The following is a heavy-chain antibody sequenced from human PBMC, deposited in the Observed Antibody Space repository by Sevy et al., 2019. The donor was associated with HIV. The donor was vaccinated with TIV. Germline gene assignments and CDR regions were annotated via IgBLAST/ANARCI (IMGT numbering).Heavy chain of an antibody. CDR1: GFTFSSYA. CDR3: AKGYVLRFLEWLPPGPSTHDAFDI. Sequence: GGSLRLSCAASGFTFSSYAMSWVRQAPGNGLEWVSAISGSGGSTYYADSVKGRFTISRDNSKNTLYLQMNSLRAEDTAVYYCAKGYVLRFLEWLPPGPSTHDAFDIWGQGTMVTVSS. CDR2: ISGSGGST. J-gene: IGHJ3*02. D-gene: IGHD3-3*01. V-gene: IGHV3-23*01.